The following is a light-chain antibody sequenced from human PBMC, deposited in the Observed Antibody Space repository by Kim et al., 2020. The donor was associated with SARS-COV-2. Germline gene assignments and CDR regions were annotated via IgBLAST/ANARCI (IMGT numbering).Light chain of an antibody. CDR2: KAS. CDR3: HQSGT. Sequence: DIQMTQSPSTLSASVGDRVTITCRASQSISSWLAWYQQKPGKAPKLLIYKASSLESGVPSRFSGSGSGTEFTLTISSLQPDDFATYYCHQSGTFGQGTKLEI. J-gene: IGKJ2*01. V-gene: IGKV1-5*03. CDR1: QSISSW.